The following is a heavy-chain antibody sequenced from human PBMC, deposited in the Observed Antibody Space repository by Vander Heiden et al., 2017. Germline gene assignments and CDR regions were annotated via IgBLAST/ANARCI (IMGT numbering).Heavy chain of an antibody. V-gene: IGHV3-49*03. CDR3: GRGCIFWYHVWFDS. CDR2: IRRKAYGGKT. Sequence: EVQLVGSGGGWVQPGRSLRLSCTASGFTFGDNAMSWFRQAPGKGLEGVGCIRRKAYGGKTEYAAAGKGRFTISRDDSKSFAYREMKSLHHDETAVYYCGRGCIFWYHVWFDS. D-gene: IGHD2-21*01. CDR1: GFTFGDNA. J-gene: IGHJ5*01.